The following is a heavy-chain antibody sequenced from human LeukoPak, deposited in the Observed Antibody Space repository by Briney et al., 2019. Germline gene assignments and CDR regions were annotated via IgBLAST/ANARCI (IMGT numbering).Heavy chain of an antibody. CDR3: TRDRGAYNLYDY. V-gene: IGHV3-49*03. CDR2: IRSKAYGETA. D-gene: IGHD1-1*01. Sequence: GGSLRLSCTASGFTFGDYAMSWIRQVPGKGLEWVGFIRSKAYGETADYAASVKGRFTISRDDSKAIAYLQMNSLKTEDTAVYHCTRDRGAYNLYDYWGQGTLVTVSS. CDR1: GFTFGDYA. J-gene: IGHJ4*02.